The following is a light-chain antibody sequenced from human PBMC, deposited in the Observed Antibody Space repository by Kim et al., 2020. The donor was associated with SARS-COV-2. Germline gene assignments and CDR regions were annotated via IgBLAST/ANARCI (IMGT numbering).Light chain of an antibody. CDR1: QSVASSY. CDR2: AAS. CDR3: QQYGSSPWT. J-gene: IGKJ1*01. V-gene: IGKV3-20*01. Sequence: FPGERATLSCRASQSVASSYLAWYQQKPGQAPRLLMYAASSRTTGIPDRFSGSASGTDFTLTISRLEPEDFAVYYCQQYGSSPWTFGQGTKVDIK.